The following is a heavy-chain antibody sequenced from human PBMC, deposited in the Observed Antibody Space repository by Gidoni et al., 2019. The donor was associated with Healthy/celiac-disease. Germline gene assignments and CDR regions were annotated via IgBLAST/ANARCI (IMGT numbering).Heavy chain of an antibody. CDR2: INPSGGST. J-gene: IGHJ4*02. Sequence: QVQLVQSGAEVKKPGASVKVSCKASGYTFPSYYMHWVRQAPGQGLEWMGIINPSGGSTSYAQKLQGRVTMTRDTSTSTVYMELSSLRSEDTAVYYCARGDSSGYPTGYWGQGTLVTVSS. CDR1: GYTFPSYY. CDR3: ARGDSSGYPTGY. V-gene: IGHV1-46*04. D-gene: IGHD3-22*01.